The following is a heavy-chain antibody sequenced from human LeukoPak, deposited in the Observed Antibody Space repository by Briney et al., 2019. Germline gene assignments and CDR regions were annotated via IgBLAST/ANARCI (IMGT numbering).Heavy chain of an antibody. V-gene: IGHV3-7*01. CDR2: IKQDGTDK. CDR1: GFIFSNCV. J-gene: IGHJ4*02. Sequence: GGSLRLSCAVSGFIFSNCVMHWVRHTPGKGLDWVANIKQDGTDKYYVDSVKGRFTISRDNAKNLLYLQMNSLRAEDTAVYYCAREKLDTRGYVDYWGQGTLVTVSS. CDR3: AREKLDTRGYVDY. D-gene: IGHD3-22*01.